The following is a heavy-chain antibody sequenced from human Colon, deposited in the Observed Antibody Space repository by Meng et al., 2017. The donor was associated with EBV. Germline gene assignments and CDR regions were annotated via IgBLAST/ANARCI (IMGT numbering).Heavy chain of an antibody. J-gene: IGHJ4*02. CDR2: INHSGST. Sequence: QVECQLSGAVLSKPSESLSLTVAVYGWSFSGHYWTWIRQPPGKGLEWIGEINHSGSTNYTPSLKSRVTISTDTSKNQFSLKVKSVTAADTAVYFCARLYPPDQWLLTSDTSEYWGQGTLVTVSS. CDR3: ARLYPPDQWLLTSDTSEY. CDR1: GWSFSGHY. D-gene: IGHD6-19*01. V-gene: IGHV4-34*01.